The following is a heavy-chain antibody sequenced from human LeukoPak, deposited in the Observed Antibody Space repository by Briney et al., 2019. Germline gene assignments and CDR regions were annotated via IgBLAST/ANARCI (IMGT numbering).Heavy chain of an antibody. J-gene: IGHJ4*02. CDR1: GGSVSIGSSY. CDR3: ARLYYHTSRYYDF. Sequence: SETLSLTCTVSGGSVSIGSSYWGWIPQPPGSGLEWIGTVYHTGTTYYNPSLRSRVTMSVDTSKNQFPLKMSSVTAADTAVYYCARLYYHTSRYYDFWGQGTLVTVSS. CDR2: VYHTGTT. D-gene: IGHD3-9*01. V-gene: IGHV4-39*01.